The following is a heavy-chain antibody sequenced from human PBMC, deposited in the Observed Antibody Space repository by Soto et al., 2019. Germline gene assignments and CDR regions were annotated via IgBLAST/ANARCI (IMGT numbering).Heavy chain of an antibody. V-gene: IGHV3-74*02. Sequence: EVQLLESGGGLVQPGGSLRLSCAASGFTFSSYWMHWVRQVSGKGLVWVSRVYSDGSSTSYADSVKGRFTISRDNAKNTLYLQMNSLRAEDTAVYYCARAMSSGSYFDYWGQGTLLTVSS. CDR1: GFTFSSYW. CDR2: VYSDGSST. CDR3: ARAMSSGSYFDY. D-gene: IGHD1-26*01. J-gene: IGHJ4*02.